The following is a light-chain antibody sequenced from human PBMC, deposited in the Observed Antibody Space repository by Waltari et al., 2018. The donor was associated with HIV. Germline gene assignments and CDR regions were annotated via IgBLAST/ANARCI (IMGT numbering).Light chain of an antibody. V-gene: IGLV2-14*02. CDR2: EVI. CDR1: SSDVGSYNL. CDR3: SSHAGSKVV. J-gene: IGLJ2*01. Sequence: QSALTQPASVSGSPGQSITISCTGTSSDVGSYNLVSWYQQHPGKAPKLMIYEVIKRPSGVPDRFSGSKSGNTASLTVSGLQPEDEADYYCSSHAGSKVVFGGGTRLTVL.